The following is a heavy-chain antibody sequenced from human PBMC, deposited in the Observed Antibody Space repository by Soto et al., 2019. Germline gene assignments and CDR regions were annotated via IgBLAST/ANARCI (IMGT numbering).Heavy chain of an antibody. CDR2: IYYSGST. D-gene: IGHD6-25*01. CDR1: RGSISSVTNY. J-gene: IGHJ4*02. CDR3: ARDEAGWYFDS. Sequence: SETLSLTCTVSRGSISSVTNYLAWLRQPPGKGLEWIANIYYSGSTFYNPSLRSRVTISLDTSKNQFSLKLRSVTAADTAVYYCARDEAGWYFDSWGQGTLVTVSS. V-gene: IGHV4-39*02.